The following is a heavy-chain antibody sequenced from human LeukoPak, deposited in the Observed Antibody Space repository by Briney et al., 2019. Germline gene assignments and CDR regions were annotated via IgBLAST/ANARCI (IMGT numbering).Heavy chain of an antibody. D-gene: IGHD2-21*02. V-gene: IGHV4-61*02. CDR2: IYTSGST. CDR3: ARAFYCGGDCYSGAFDI. Sequence: SQTLSLTCTDSGGSISSGSYYWSWIRQPAGKGLEWIGRIYTSGSTNYNPSLKSRVTISVDTSKNQFSLKLSSVTAADTAVYYCARAFYCGGDCYSGAFDIWGQGTMVTVSS. J-gene: IGHJ3*02. CDR1: GGSISSGSYY.